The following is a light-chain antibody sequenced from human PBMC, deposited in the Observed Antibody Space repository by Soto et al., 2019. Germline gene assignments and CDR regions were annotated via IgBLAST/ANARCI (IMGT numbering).Light chain of an antibody. CDR3: GTWDSSLSAPQWV. CDR1: SSNIGNNY. J-gene: IGLJ3*02. CDR2: ENN. Sequence: QSVLTQPPSVSAAPGQKVTISFSGSSSNIGNNYVSWYQQLPGTAPKLLIYENNKRPSGIPDRFSGSKSGTSATLGITGLQTGEEADYYCGTWDSSLSAPQWVFGGGTKLTVL. V-gene: IGLV1-51*02.